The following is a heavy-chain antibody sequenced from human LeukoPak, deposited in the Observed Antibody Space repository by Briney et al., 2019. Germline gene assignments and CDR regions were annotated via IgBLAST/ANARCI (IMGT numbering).Heavy chain of an antibody. J-gene: IGHJ5*02. CDR2: LNPNSGNT. D-gene: IGHD3-22*01. Sequence: ASVKVSCKASGYTFTSYDINWVRHGTAPGLEWMGLLNPNSGNTGYAQKFQGRVSITRNTSISKAYMELSSLRSEDTAVYYCARRPRFGRGYYRTHWFDPWGQGTLVTVSS. CDR3: ARRPRFGRGYYRTHWFDP. CDR1: GYTFTSYD. V-gene: IGHV1-8*03.